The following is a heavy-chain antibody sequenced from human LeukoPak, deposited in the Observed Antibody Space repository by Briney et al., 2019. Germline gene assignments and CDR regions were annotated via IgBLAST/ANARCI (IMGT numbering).Heavy chain of an antibody. V-gene: IGHV3-74*01. CDR3: ASGGAPAGY. D-gene: IGHD6-25*01. CDR1: GFTFTTYW. Sequence: PRGSLRLSCAASGFTFTTYWMHWVRQAPGKGLVWVSHINSDGSITSYADSVKGRFTISRDNAKNTLYLQMNSLRAEDTAVYYCASGGAPAGYWGQGTLVIVSS. J-gene: IGHJ4*02. CDR2: INSDGSIT.